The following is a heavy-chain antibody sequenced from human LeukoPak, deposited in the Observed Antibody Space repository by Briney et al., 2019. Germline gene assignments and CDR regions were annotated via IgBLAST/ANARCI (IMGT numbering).Heavy chain of an antibody. V-gene: IGHV3-30*01. J-gene: IGHJ4*02. D-gene: IGHD3-3*01. CDR1: GFTFSSYA. CDR2: ISYDGSNK. Sequence: GGSLRLSCAASGFTFSSYAMHWVRQAPGKGLGWVAVISYDGSNKYYADSVKGRFTISRDNSKNTLYLQMNSLRAEDTAVYYCARDPSIFGVAQYYFDYWGQGTLVTVSS. CDR3: ARDPSIFGVAQYYFDY.